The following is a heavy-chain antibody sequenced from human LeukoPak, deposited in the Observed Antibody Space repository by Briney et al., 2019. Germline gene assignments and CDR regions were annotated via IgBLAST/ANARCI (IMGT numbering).Heavy chain of an antibody. CDR3: ARDIVVVVPYGMDV. Sequence: ASVKVSCKASGYTFTSYDINGVRQATGQGLEWMGWMNPNSGNTGYAQKFQGRVTMTRNTSISTAYMELSSLRSEDTAVYYCARDIVVVVPYGMDVWGQGTTVTVSS. CDR1: GYTFTSYD. V-gene: IGHV1-8*01. D-gene: IGHD2-15*01. J-gene: IGHJ6*02. CDR2: MNPNSGNT.